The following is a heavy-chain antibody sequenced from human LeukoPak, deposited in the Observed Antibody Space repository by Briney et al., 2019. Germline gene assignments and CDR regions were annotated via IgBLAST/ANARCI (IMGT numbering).Heavy chain of an antibody. CDR1: GFTFDDYG. V-gene: IGHV3-20*04. Sequence: GGSLRLSCAASGFTFDDYGMSWVRQVPGKGLEWVSGINWNGGSTGYADSVKGRFTISRDNAKNSLYLQMNSLRAEGTAVYYCARLRKDTAMALYYFDYWGQGTLVTVSS. D-gene: IGHD5-18*01. J-gene: IGHJ4*02. CDR2: INWNGGST. CDR3: ARLRKDTAMALYYFDY.